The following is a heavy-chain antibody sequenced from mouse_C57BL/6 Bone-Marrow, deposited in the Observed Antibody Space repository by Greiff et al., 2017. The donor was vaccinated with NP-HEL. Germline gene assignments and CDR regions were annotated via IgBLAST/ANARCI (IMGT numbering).Heavy chain of an antibody. V-gene: IGHV1-81*01. CDR2: IYPRSGNT. D-gene: IGHD1-1*01. J-gene: IGHJ2*01. Sequence: VKLVESGAELARPGASVKLSCKASGYTFTSYGISWVKQRTGQGLEWIGEIYPRSGNTYYNEKFKGKATLTADKSSSTAYMELRSLTSEDSAVYFCARRDYGSSYNDYWGQGTTLTVSS. CDR1: GYTFTSYG. CDR3: ARRDYGSSYNDY.